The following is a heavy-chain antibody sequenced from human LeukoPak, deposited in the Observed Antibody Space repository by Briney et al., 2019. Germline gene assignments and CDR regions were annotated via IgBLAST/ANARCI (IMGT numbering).Heavy chain of an antibody. CDR1: GGSISSSSYY. J-gene: IGHJ4*02. Sequence: SETLSLTCTVSGGSISSSSYYWGWIRQPPGKGLEWIGSIYYSGSTYYNPSLKSRVTISVDTSKNQFSLKLSSVTAADTAMYYCARPHARSARGYFDYWGPGTLVTVSS. V-gene: IGHV4-39*01. CDR2: IYYSGST. D-gene: IGHD2-8*01. CDR3: ARPHARSARGYFDY.